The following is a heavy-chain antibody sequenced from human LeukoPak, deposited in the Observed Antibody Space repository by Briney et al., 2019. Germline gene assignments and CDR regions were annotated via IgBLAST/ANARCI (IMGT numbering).Heavy chain of an antibody. CDR3: AGGGHVDY. D-gene: IGHD2-15*01. Sequence: GGSLRLSCGASGFSFSSFWMTWVRQPPGKGLEWVANINERGTEEHYVDSVKGRFTISRDNAMNSLYLQMNSLTGEDTAVYYCAGGGHVDYWGQGTLVTVSS. CDR2: INERGTEE. J-gene: IGHJ4*02. CDR1: GFSFSSFW. V-gene: IGHV3-7*03.